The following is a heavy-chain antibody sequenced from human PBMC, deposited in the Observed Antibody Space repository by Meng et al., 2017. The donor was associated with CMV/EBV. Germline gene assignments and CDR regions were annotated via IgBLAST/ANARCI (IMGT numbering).Heavy chain of an antibody. V-gene: IGHV3-23*01. CDR3: AKSLHFMFRGVLYFDY. CDR1: GFTFSSYA. J-gene: IGHJ4*02. D-gene: IGHD3-10*01. Sequence: SLKISCAASGFTFSSYAMSWVRQAPGKGLEWVSAISCSGGSTYYADSVKGRFTISRDHSKTTLYLQMNSLRAEDTAVYYCAKSLHFMFRGVLYFDYWGQGTLVTVSS. CDR2: ISCSGGST.